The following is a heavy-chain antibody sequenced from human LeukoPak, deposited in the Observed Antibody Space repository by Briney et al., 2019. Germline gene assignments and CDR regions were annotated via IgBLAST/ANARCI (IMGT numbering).Heavy chain of an antibody. D-gene: IGHD3-16*01. J-gene: IGHJ4*02. CDR2: ISSSGSII. CDR3: ASLGSGH. Sequence: PGVSLRLSCAASGFTFSSYEMNWVRQAPGKGLEWVSFISSSGSIISYADSVKGRFTISRDNAKNSLYLQMNSLRAEDTAVYYCASLGSGHWGQGIMVTVSS. V-gene: IGHV3-48*03. CDR1: GFTFSSYE.